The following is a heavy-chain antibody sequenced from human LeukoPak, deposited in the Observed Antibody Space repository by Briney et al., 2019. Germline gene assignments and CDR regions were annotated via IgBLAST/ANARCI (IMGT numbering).Heavy chain of an antibody. CDR2: IIPIFGTA. J-gene: IGHJ4*02. Sequence: ASVKVSCKASGGTFSSYAISWVRQAPGQGLEWMGRIIPIFGTANHAQKFQGRVTITTDESTSTAYMELSSLRFEDTAVYYCAREHLHYYDSSGYSFDYWGQGTLVTVSS. D-gene: IGHD3-22*01. CDR1: GGTFSSYA. CDR3: AREHLHYYDSSGYSFDY. V-gene: IGHV1-69*05.